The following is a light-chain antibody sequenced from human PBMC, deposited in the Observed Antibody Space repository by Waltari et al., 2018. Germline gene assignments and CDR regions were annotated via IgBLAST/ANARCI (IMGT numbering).Light chain of an antibody. Sequence: DIPMTQSPSSLSASVGDTLTISCRASEIISTYVNWYQQKPGKAPKILISAASTLRREVPSRFSGSGSGTDFTLTITNLQPEDFATYYCQQSFITPRTFGGGTRVEIK. CDR2: AAS. V-gene: IGKV1-39*01. CDR3: QQSFITPRT. CDR1: EIISTY. J-gene: IGKJ4*01.